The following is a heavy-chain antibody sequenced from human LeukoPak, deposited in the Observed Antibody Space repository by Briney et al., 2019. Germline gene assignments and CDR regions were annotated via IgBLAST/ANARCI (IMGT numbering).Heavy chain of an antibody. CDR1: GGSFSGYY. CDR3: ARGSLITMIVVVNDAFDI. V-gene: IGHV4-34*01. Sequence: MASETLSLTCAVYGGSFSGYYWSWIRQPPGKGLEWIGEINHSGSTNYNPSLKSRVTISVDTSKNQFSLKLSSVTAADTAVYYCARGSLITMIVVVNDAFDIWGQGTMVTVCS. J-gene: IGHJ3*02. D-gene: IGHD3-22*01. CDR2: INHSGST.